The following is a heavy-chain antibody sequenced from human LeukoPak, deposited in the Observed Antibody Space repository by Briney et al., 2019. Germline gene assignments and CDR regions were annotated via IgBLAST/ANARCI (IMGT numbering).Heavy chain of an antibody. D-gene: IGHD6-6*01. CDR3: AKHFAYTGSGSSSSFDI. CDR2: IYYSGNT. J-gene: IGHJ3*02. V-gene: IGHV4-39*01. CDR1: GGSVTSSRYY. Sequence: PSETLSLTCTVSGGSVTSSRYYWGWIRQPPGKGLEWIGSIYYSGNTYYDPSPESRVTISVDTSKNQFSLKMTSVTAADTAVYYCAKHFAYTGSGSSSSFDIWGQGTMVIVSS.